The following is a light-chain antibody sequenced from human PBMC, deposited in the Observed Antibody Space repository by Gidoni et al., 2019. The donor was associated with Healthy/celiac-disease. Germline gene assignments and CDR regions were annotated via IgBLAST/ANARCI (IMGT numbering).Light chain of an antibody. V-gene: IGKV3-20*01. CDR2: GAS. Sequence: EIVLTQSPGTLSLSPGERATLSCRASQSVSSSYLAWYQQKPGQAPSRLIYGASSSATGIPDRFSGSGSGTDFTLTISRLEPEDFAVYYCQQYGSSLWTFGQGTKVEIK. J-gene: IGKJ1*01. CDR1: QSVSSSY. CDR3: QQYGSSLWT.